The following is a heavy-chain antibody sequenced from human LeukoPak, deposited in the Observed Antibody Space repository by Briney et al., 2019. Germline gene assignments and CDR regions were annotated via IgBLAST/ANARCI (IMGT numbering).Heavy chain of an antibody. CDR3: ARDDTMVRGVHN. J-gene: IGHJ4*02. CDR1: GGTFSSYA. D-gene: IGHD3-10*01. V-gene: IGHV1-69*13. CDR2: IIPIFGTA. Sequence: SVKVSCKASGGTFSSYAINWVRQAPGQGLEWMGGIIPIFGTANYAQKFQGRVTITADESTSTAYMELSSLRSEDTAVYYCARDDTMVRGVHNWGQGTLVTVSS.